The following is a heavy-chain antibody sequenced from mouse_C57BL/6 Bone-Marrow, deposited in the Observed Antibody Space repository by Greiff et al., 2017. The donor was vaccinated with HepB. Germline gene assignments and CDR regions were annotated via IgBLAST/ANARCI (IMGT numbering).Heavy chain of an antibody. CDR2: IYPRSGNT. Sequence: QVQLKESGAELARPGASVKLSCKASGYTFTSYGISWVKQRTGQGLEWIGEIYPRSGNTYYNEKFKGKATLTADKSSSTAYMELRSLTSEDSAVYFCAREDGNSAWFAYWGQGTLVTVSA. V-gene: IGHV1-81*01. D-gene: IGHD2-1*01. CDR1: GYTFTSYG. J-gene: IGHJ3*01. CDR3: AREDGNSAWFAY.